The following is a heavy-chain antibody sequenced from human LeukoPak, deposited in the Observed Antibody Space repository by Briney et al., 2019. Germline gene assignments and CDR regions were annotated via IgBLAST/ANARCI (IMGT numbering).Heavy chain of an antibody. V-gene: IGHV3-30*19. Sequence: GGSLRLSCAASGFTFSSYGMHWVRQAPGKGLEWVAVISYDGSNKYYADSVKGRFTISRDNSKNTLYLQMNSLRAEDTAVYYCARPRGGWFGIVGATPDYWGQGTLVTVSS. CDR1: GFTFSSYG. D-gene: IGHD1-26*01. J-gene: IGHJ4*02. CDR2: ISYDGSNK. CDR3: ARPRGGWFGIVGATPDY.